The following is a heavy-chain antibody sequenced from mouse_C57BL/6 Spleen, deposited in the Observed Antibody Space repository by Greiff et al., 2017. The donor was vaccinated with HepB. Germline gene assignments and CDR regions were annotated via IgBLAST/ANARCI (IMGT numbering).Heavy chain of an antibody. D-gene: IGHD1-1*01. V-gene: IGHV1-50*01. CDR1: GYTFTSYW. CDR3: VRRNYGSSSFDY. CDR2: IDPSDSYT. Sequence: FQLQQSGAELVKPGASVKLSCKASGYTFTSYWMQWVKQRPGQGLEWIGEIDPSDSYTNYNQKFKGKATLTVDTSSSTAYMQLSSLTSEDSAVYYCVRRNYGSSSFDYWGQGTTLTVSS. J-gene: IGHJ2*01.